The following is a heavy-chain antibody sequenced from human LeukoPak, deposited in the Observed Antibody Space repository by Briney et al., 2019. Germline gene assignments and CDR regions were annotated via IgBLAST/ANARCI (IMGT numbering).Heavy chain of an antibody. D-gene: IGHD6-13*01. CDR3: AREYSSSWYY. Sequence: SVKVSCKASGGTFSNYAISLVRQAPGQGLEWMGGIIPIFGTANYAQKFQGRVTVTTDESTTTAYMELSSLRSDDTAVYYCAREYSSSWYYWGQGTLVTVSS. V-gene: IGHV1-69*05. CDR1: GGTFSNYA. J-gene: IGHJ4*02. CDR2: IIPIFGTA.